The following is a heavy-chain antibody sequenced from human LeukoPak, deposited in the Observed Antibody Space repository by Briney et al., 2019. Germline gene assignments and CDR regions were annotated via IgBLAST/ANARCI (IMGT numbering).Heavy chain of an antibody. D-gene: IGHD1-26*01. CDR2: ITSSSSRT. Sequence: GGSPRLSCSASGFIFSTYNMNWVRQAPGKALEWVSSITSSSSRTFYADSVKGRYTISRDNAKNSLYLQMNSLRAEDTAVYYCAKGSRYGATLDCCWEYWGQGTLVTVSS. CDR1: GFIFSTYN. V-gene: IGHV3-21*04. J-gene: IGHJ4*02. CDR3: AKGSRYGATLDCCWEY.